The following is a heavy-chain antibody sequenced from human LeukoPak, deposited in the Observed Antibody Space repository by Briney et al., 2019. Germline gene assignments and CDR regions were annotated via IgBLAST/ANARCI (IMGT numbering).Heavy chain of an antibody. D-gene: IGHD6-19*01. CDR2: IYTSGST. Sequence: PSETLSLTCTVSGGSISSYYWIWIRQPAGKGLEWIGRIYTSGSTNYNPSLKSRVTMSVDTSKNQFSLKLSSVTAADTAVYYCARDSSGWSSGYYFDYWGQGTLVTVSS. V-gene: IGHV4-4*07. CDR1: GGSISSYY. J-gene: IGHJ4*02. CDR3: ARDSSGWSSGYYFDY.